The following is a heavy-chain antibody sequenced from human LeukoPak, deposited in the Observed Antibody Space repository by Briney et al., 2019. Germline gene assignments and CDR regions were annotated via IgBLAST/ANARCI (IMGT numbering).Heavy chain of an antibody. V-gene: IGHV4-39*01. J-gene: IGHJ4*02. CDR1: VDSLSSGNYH. CDR3: AKHPTRRDVYDHLDY. D-gene: IGHD5/OR15-5a*01. Sequence: SETLSLTCTVSVDSLSSGNYHWAWVRQPPGKGPEWLCSMFYSGIIYYNPSIKSRVTISVDTSKKQFSLKVTSVTAADTAVYYCAKHPTRRDVYDHLDYWGQGTLVTVSS. CDR2: MFYSGII.